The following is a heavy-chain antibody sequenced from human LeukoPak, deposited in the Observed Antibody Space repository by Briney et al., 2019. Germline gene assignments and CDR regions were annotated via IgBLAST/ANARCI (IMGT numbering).Heavy chain of an antibody. CDR1: GYTFTSYA. CDR2: INTNTGNP. Sequence: ASGNVSRKASGYTFTSYAMNWLRQAPAQGLGRVGLINTNTGNPTYAHGFTGQFVFSFATSVSTGYLKISSLKAEDTAVYYCACLTTADAFDIWGQGTMVTVSS. J-gene: IGHJ3*02. V-gene: IGHV7-4-1*02. CDR3: ACLTTADAFDI. D-gene: IGHD3-22*01.